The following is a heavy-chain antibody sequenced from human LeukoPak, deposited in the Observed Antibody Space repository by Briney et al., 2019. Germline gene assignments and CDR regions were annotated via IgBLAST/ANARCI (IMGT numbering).Heavy chain of an antibody. D-gene: IGHD2-2*01. CDR3: ARDGVYCSSTSCGSYYYYGTDV. CDR2: IKQDGSEK. J-gene: IGHJ6*02. CDR1: GFTFSSYW. V-gene: IGHV3-7*01. Sequence: PGGSLRLSCAASGFTFSSYWMSWVRQAPGKGLEWVANIKQDGSEKYYVDSVKGRFTISRDNAKNSLYLQMNSLRAEDTAVYYCARDGVYCSSTSCGSYYYYGTDVWGQGTTVTVSS.